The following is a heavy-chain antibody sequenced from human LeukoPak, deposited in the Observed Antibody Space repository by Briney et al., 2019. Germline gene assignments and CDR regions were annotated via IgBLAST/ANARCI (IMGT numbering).Heavy chain of an antibody. J-gene: IGHJ4*02. CDR2: IYYSGST. V-gene: IGHV4-31*03. Sequence: SETLSLTCTVSGGSISSGGYYWSWIRQHPGKGLEWIGYIYYSGSTYYNPSLKSRVTISVDTSKNQFSLKLSSVTAADTAVYYCARVRGGGIFCSGGSCYVDYWAREPWSPSPQ. CDR3: ARVRGGGIFCSGGSCYVDY. D-gene: IGHD2-15*01. CDR1: GGSISSGGYY.